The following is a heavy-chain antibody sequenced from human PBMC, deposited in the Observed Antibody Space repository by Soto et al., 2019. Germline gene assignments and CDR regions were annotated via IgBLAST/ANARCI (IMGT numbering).Heavy chain of an antibody. CDR3: ARVTRWGYSYGYFDY. V-gene: IGHV1-46*01. J-gene: IGHJ4*02. Sequence: ASVKVSCKASGYTFTSYYMHWVRQAPGQGLEWMGIINPSGGSTSYAQKFQGRVTMTRDTSTSTVYMELSSLRSEDTAVYYCARVTRWGYSYGYFDYSGQGTLVTVSS. CDR1: GYTFTSYY. CDR2: INPSGGST. D-gene: IGHD5-18*01.